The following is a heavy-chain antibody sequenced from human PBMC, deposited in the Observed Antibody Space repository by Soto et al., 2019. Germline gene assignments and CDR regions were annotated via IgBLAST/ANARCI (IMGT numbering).Heavy chain of an antibody. D-gene: IGHD3-10*01. J-gene: IGHJ4*02. Sequence: EVQLLESGGGLVQPGGSLRLSCAASGFTFSSYAMSWVRQAPGKGLEWVSAISGSGGSTYYADSVKGRFTISRDNSKNTLYLQMNSPRAEDTAVYYCAKGAGRAHIDPNGMTPNHFDYWGQGTLVTVSS. CDR2: ISGSGGST. V-gene: IGHV3-23*01. CDR1: GFTFSSYA. CDR3: AKGAGRAHIDPNGMTPNHFDY.